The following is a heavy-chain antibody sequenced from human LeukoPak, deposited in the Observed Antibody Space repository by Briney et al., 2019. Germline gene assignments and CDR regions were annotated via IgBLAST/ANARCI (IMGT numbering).Heavy chain of an antibody. J-gene: IGHJ5*02. D-gene: IGHD3-16*02. Sequence: ASVTVSFTASGYTFTIYAMNWVRQAPGQGLEWMGLINPSGSSTLYAQKFQGRVTMTRDMSTTTDYMELSSLRSEDTAVYYCARDNSVGDIAWWFDPWGQGTLVTVSS. V-gene: IGHV1-46*01. CDR2: INPSGSST. CDR3: ARDNSVGDIAWWFDP. CDR1: GYTFTIYA.